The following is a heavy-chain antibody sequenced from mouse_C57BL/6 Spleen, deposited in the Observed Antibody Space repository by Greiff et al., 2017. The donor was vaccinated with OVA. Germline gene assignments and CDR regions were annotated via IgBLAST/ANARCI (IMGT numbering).Heavy chain of an antibody. Sequence: EVQVVESGEGLVKPGGSLKLSCAASGFTFSSYAMSWVRQTPEKRLEWVAYISSGGDYIYYADTVKGRFTISRDNARNTLYLQMSSLKSEDTAMYYCTRERGYGSSCLDYWGQGTTLTVSS. D-gene: IGHD1-1*01. CDR1: GFTFSSYA. J-gene: IGHJ2*01. CDR2: ISSGGDYI. CDR3: TRERGYGSSCLDY. V-gene: IGHV5-9-1*02.